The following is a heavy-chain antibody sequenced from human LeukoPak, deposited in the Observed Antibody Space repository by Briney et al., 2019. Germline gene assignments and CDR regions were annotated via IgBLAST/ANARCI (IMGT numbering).Heavy chain of an antibody. CDR1: GFTFSSYD. V-gene: IGHV3-13*01. Sequence: GGSLRLSCAASGFTFSSYDMPWVRQATGKGLEWVSAIGTAGDTYYPGSVKGRFTISRENAKNSLYLQMNSLRAGDTAVYYCARGRWNDGLDYWGQGTLVTVSS. D-gene: IGHD1-1*01. CDR3: ARGRWNDGLDY. J-gene: IGHJ4*02. CDR2: IGTAGDT.